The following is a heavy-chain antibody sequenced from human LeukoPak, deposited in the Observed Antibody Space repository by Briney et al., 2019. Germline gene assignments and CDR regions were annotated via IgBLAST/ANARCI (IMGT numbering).Heavy chain of an antibody. CDR1: GYTFSGFY. Sequence: ASVKVSCKASGYTFSGFYIHWVRQAPGQGLEWMGWINPNSGGTIYAQRFQGRVTMTRVTSINTADMELNRLRSDDTAVYYCARGDGWTIDYWGQGTLVTVSS. J-gene: IGHJ4*02. CDR2: INPNSGGT. CDR3: ARGDGWTIDY. V-gene: IGHV1-2*02. D-gene: IGHD5-24*01.